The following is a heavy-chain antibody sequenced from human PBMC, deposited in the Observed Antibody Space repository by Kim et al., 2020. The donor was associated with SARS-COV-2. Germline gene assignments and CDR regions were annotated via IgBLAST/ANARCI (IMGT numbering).Heavy chain of an antibody. CDR3: ARHNGLGWFGELSEELGYYYGMDV. D-gene: IGHD3-10*01. Sequence: SETLSLTCTVSGGSISSSSYYWGWIRQPPGKGLEWIGSIYYSGSTYYNPSLKSRVTISVDTSKNQFSLKLSSVTAADTAVYYCARHNGLGWFGELSEELGYYYGMDVWGQGTTVTVSS. V-gene: IGHV4-39*01. CDR2: IYYSGST. CDR1: GGSISSSSYY. J-gene: IGHJ6*02.